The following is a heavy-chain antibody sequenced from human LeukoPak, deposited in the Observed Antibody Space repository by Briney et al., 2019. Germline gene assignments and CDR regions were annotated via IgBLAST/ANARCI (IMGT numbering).Heavy chain of an antibody. V-gene: IGHV3-49*03. Sequence: GGSLRLSCTASGFTFGDYAMNWFSQAPGKGLEWVGFIRSKAHGGTVDYAASVKGRFIISRDDSKSIAYLQMTSLKTEDTAVYYCAKGHGYWGQGTSVTVST. CDR3: AKGHGY. CDR2: IRSKAHGGTV. J-gene: IGHJ4*02. CDR1: GFTFGDYA.